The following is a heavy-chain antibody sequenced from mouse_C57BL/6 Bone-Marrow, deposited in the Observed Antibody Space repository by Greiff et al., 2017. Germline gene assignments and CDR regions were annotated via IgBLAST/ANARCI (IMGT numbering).Heavy chain of an antibody. CDR1: GYTFTDYE. CDR3: TRGGVTVVFDD. J-gene: IGHJ2*01. Sequence: QVQLQQSGAELVRPGASVTLSCKASGYTFTDYEMHWVKQTPVHGLEWIGAIDPETGGTAYNQKFKGKAILTADKSSSTAYMELRRLTSEDSAVYYCTRGGVTVVFDDWGQGTTLTVSS. V-gene: IGHV1-15*01. D-gene: IGHD1-1*01. CDR2: IDPETGGT.